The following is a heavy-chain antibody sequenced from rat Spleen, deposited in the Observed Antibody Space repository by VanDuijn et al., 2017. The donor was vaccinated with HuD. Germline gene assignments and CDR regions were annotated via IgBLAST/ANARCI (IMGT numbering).Heavy chain of an antibody. V-gene: IGHV5-20*01. CDR2: ISYDDTST. CDR1: GFTFSDYY. J-gene: IGHJ2*01. CDR3: ARREYGGFFGYFDY. Sequence: EVQLAESGGGLVQPGRSLKLSCAVSGFTFSDYYMAWVRQAPTKGLEWVASISYDDTSTHYRDSVKGRFTISRDIAKSNLYLQMDSLRSEDTATYYCARREYGGFFGYFDYWGQGVMVTVSS. D-gene: IGHD1-11*01.